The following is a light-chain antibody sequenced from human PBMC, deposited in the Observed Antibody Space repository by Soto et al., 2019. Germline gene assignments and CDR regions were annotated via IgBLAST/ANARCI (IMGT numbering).Light chain of an antibody. CDR1: QSVSRY. CDR2: DAS. J-gene: IGKJ5*01. Sequence: IVFTLSPSTLSLSPGERATLSCRASQSVSRYLAWYQQKPGQAPRLLIYDASNRATGIPARFSGSGSGTDFTLTISSLEPEDFAVYYCQQRSNWLPITFGQGTRLEIK. CDR3: QQRSNWLPIT. V-gene: IGKV3-11*01.